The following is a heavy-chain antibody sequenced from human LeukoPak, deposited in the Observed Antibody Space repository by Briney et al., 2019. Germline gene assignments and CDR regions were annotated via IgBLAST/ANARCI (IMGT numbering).Heavy chain of an antibody. D-gene: IGHD5-24*01. Sequence: GGSLRLSCAASGFTFDDYGMNWVRQVPGKGLEWVSSISSSSSYIYYADSVKGRFTISRDNAKNSLYLQMNSLRAEDTAVYYCARDLFADGYNPFDYWGQGTLVTVSS. CDR3: ARDLFADGYNPFDY. CDR2: ISSSSSYI. V-gene: IGHV3-21*01. J-gene: IGHJ4*02. CDR1: GFTFDDYG.